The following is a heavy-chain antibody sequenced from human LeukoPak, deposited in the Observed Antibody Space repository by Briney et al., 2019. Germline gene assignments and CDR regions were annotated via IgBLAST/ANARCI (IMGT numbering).Heavy chain of an antibody. CDR1: GGTFSSYA. V-gene: IGHV1-69*13. CDR2: IIPIFGTA. CDR3: ARVGDYGDFVIDY. Sequence: SVKVSCKASGGTFSSYAISWVRQAPGQGLEWMGGIIPIFGTANYAQKFQGRVTITADESTSTAYMELSSLRSEDTAVYYCARVGDYGDFVIDYWGQGTLVTVSS. D-gene: IGHD4-17*01. J-gene: IGHJ4*02.